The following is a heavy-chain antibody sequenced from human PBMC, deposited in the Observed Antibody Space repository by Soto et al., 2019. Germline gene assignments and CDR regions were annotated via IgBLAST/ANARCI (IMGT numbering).Heavy chain of an antibody. J-gene: IGHJ4*02. V-gene: IGHV2-5*02. CDR1: GFSLSTSGVG. Sequence: QITLKESGPTLVKPTQTLTLTCTFSGFSLSTSGVGVGWIRQPPGKALEWLAPIYWDDDKRYTPSLKSRLTITKDTSKNQVVLTMTNMDPVDTGTYYCTHVETTVTKLWGQGTLVTVSS. D-gene: IGHD4-17*01. CDR2: IYWDDDK. CDR3: THVETTVTKL.